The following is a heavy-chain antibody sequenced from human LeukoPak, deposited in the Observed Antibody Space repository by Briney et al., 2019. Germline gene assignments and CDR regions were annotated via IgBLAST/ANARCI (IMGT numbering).Heavy chain of an antibody. V-gene: IGHV3-23*01. Sequence: GGSLRLSCEASGFTFGSHAMYWVRQAPGKGLEWVAGISGSGGSTYYADSVKGRFTISRDNSKNTLYLQMNSLRAEDTAVYYCAKVSPPMIVVGTGDYWGQGTLVTVSS. CDR3: AKVSPPMIVVGTGDY. CDR1: GFTFGSHA. D-gene: IGHD3-22*01. CDR2: ISGSGGST. J-gene: IGHJ4*02.